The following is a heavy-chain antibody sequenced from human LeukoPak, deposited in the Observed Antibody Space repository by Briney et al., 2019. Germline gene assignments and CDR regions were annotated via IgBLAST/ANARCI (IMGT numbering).Heavy chain of an antibody. CDR3: ARSRAVWFGELLYYYYMDV. CDR2: IIPIFGTA. CDR1: GGTFSSYA. Sequence: ASVKVSCKASGGTFSSYAISWVRQAPGQGLEWMGGIIPIFGTANYAQKFQGRVTITADESTSTAYMELSSLRSEDTAVYYCARSRAVWFGELLYYYYMDVWGKGTTVTISS. D-gene: IGHD3-10*01. V-gene: IGHV1-69*13. J-gene: IGHJ6*03.